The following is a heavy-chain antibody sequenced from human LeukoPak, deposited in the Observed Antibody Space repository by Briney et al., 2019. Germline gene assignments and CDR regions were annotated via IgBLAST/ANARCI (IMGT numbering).Heavy chain of an antibody. V-gene: IGHV4-34*01. Sequence: IPSETLSLTCAVYGGSFSGYYWSWIRQPPGKGLEWIGEINHSGSTNYNPSLKSRVTISVDTSKNQFSLKLSSVTAADTAVYYCARLSLDTAMVIPYYYYGMDVWGQGTTVTVSS. CDR3: ARLSLDTAMVIPYYYYGMDV. J-gene: IGHJ6*02. CDR2: INHSGST. CDR1: GGSFSGYY. D-gene: IGHD5-18*01.